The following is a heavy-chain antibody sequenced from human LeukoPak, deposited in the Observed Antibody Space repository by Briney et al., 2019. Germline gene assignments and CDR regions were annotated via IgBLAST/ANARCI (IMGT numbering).Heavy chain of an antibody. V-gene: IGHV3-11*01. D-gene: IGHD2-2*01. J-gene: IGHJ6*02. CDR3: AREAVVVPAAMNYYYYYGMDV. CDR2: ISSSGSTI. CDR1: GFTFSDYY. Sequence: GGSLRLFCAASGFTFSDYYMSWIRQAPGKGLEWVSYISSSGSTIYYADSVKGRFTISRDNAKNSLYLQMNSLRAEDTAVYYCAREAVVVPAAMNYYYYYGMDVWGQGTTVTVSS.